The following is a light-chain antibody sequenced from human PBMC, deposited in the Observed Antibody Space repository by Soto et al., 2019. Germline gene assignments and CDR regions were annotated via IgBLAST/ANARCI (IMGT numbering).Light chain of an antibody. Sequence: EIVLTQSPGTLSLSPGDRATLSCRASQSVSSSYLAWYQQKPGQAPRLLIYDASNRATGIPARFSGSGSGTDFTLTISSLEPEDFAVYYCQQRSNWLITFGQGTRLEIK. CDR3: QQRSNWLIT. V-gene: IGKV3-11*01. J-gene: IGKJ5*01. CDR2: DAS. CDR1: QSVSSSY.